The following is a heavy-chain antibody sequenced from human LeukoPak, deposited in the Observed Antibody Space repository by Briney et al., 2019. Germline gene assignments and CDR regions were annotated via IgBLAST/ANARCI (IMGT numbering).Heavy chain of an antibody. CDR3: ARDFYTYYYDSSGYYHHVPFDY. D-gene: IGHD3-22*01. CDR1: GFIFNNYA. V-gene: IGHV3-9*01. J-gene: IGHJ4*02. Sequence: GGSLRLSCAGSGFIFNNYAMHWVRQPPGKGLEWVSGISWNSGSIDYADSVKGRFTISRDNAKNSLYLQMNSLRAEDTAVYYCARDFYTYYYDSSGYYHHVPFDYWGQGTLVTVSS. CDR2: ISWNSGSI.